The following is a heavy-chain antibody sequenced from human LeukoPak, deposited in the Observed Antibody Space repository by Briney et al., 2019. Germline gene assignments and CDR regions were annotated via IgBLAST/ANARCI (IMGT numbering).Heavy chain of an antibody. CDR1: GFTFSSYG. CDR2: ISYDGSNK. D-gene: IGHD3-10*01. CDR3: AKDENYYGSGSYYPDY. Sequence: GGSLRLSCAASGFTFSSYGMHWVRQAPGKGLEWVAVISYDGSNKYYADSVKGRFTTSRDNSKNTLYLQMNSLRAEDTAVYYCAKDENYYGSGSYYPDYWGQGTLVTVSS. V-gene: IGHV3-30*18. J-gene: IGHJ4*02.